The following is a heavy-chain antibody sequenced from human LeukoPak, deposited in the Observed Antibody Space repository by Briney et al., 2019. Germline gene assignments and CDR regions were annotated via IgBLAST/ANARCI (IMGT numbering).Heavy chain of an antibody. CDR1: GGSISSYY. CDR3: ARQGPMTIVDY. D-gene: IGHD4/OR15-4a*01. Sequence: PSETLSLTCTVSGGSISSYYWSWIRQPPGKGLEWIGYIYYSGSTNYNPSLKSRVTISVDTSKNQFSLKLSSVTAADTAVYYCARQGPMTIVDYWGQGTLVTVSS. J-gene: IGHJ4*02. CDR2: IYYSGST. V-gene: IGHV4-59*01.